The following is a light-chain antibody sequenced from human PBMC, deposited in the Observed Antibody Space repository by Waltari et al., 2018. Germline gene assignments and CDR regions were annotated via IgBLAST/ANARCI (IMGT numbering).Light chain of an antibody. Sequence: EIVLTQSPGTLSLSPGERVTLSCRASQSVYNSYLAWYQQKPGQAPRLLIYRVSTRATGIPDRFSCSGSVTDFTLIISRLEPEDFAVYYCQQYGSSPPWPFGQGTKVEIK. CDR3: QQYGSSPPWP. CDR2: RVS. CDR1: QSVYNSY. J-gene: IGKJ1*01. V-gene: IGKV3-20*01.